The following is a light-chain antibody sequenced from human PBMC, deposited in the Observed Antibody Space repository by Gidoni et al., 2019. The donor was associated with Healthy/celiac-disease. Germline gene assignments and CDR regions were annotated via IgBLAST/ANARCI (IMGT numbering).Light chain of an antibody. J-gene: IGLJ2*01. CDR1: SSDGCGYNY. V-gene: IGLV2-14*01. CDR3: SSYTSSSTLVV. CDR2: EVS. Sequence: QSALTQPASVSGSPGQSITISCTGTSSDGCGYNYVSWYQQHPGKAPKRMIYEVSNRPSGVSNRFSGSKSGNTASLTISGLQAEDEADYFCSSYTSSSTLVVFGGGTKLTVL.